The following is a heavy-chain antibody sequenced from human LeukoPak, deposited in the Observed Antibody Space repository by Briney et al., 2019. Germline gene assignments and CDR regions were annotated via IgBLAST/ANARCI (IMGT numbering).Heavy chain of an antibody. D-gene: IGHD6-13*01. Sequence: PSQTLSLTCTVSGGSISSGGYYWSWIRQPPGKGLEWIGYIYHSGSTYYNPSLKSRVTISVDRSKNQFSLKLSSVTAADTAVYYCARDRGSNWLLADAFDIWGQGTMVTVSS. J-gene: IGHJ3*02. CDR3: ARDRGSNWLLADAFDI. CDR2: IYHSGST. V-gene: IGHV4-30-2*01. CDR1: GGSISSGGYY.